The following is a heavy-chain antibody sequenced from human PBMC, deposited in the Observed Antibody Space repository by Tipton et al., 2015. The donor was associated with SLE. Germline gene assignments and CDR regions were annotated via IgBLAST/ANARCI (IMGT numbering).Heavy chain of an antibody. J-gene: IGHJ3*02. V-gene: IGHV4-61*01. CDR2: IYYSGST. CDR1: GGSISSSSYY. D-gene: IGHD3-10*01. Sequence: TLSLTCTVSGGSISSSSYYWGWIRQPPGKGLEGIGYIYYSGSTNYNPSLKSRVTISVDTSKNQFALKLSSVTAADTAVDYCARDRGGGPTPDAFDIWGQGTMVTVSS. CDR3: ARDRGGGPTPDAFDI.